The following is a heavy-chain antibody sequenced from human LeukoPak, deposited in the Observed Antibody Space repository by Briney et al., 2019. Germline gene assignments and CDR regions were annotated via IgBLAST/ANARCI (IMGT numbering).Heavy chain of an antibody. CDR2: IYPGGSDT. CDR1: GYSFASYW. J-gene: IGHJ6*02. CDR3: ARTVMFVSYNYYGMDV. V-gene: IGHV5-51*01. D-gene: IGHD4-11*01. Sequence: GESLKISCKGSGYSFASYWIGWVRQMPGKGLEWMGIIYPGGSDTRYSPSFKGQVTISADKSISTAYLQWSSLKASDTAMYYCARTVMFVSYNYYGMDVWGQGTTVTVSS.